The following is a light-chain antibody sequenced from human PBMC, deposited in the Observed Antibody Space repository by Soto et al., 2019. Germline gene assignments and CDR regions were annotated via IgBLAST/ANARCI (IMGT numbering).Light chain of an antibody. CDR1: QSVSSN. J-gene: IGKJ4*01. V-gene: IGKV3-15*01. CDR3: QQYNVCPLT. Sequence: EIVMTQSPATLSVSPGERATLSCRASQSVSSNLAWYQQKPGQTPKLLIYVASTRATGIPARFSGSGSGTEFTLTISSLQSEDFAVYYCQQYNVCPLTFGGGTKAEFQ. CDR2: VAS.